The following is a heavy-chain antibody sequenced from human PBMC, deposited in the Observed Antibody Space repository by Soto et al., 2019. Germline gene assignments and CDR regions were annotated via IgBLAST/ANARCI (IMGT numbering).Heavy chain of an antibody. CDR2: IKAYSGNT. Sequence: QLQLVQSGPEAKKPGASVKVSCEASGYTFATSTISWLRQAPGQGPEWMGWIKAYSGNTNYAQKLQGRFTMTTDTSTSTAYMELRSLTTDDTAIYSCAIAEYGEDDYWGQGTLVNVYS. CDR3: AIAEYGEDDY. CDR1: GYTFATST. V-gene: IGHV1-18*01. D-gene: IGHD4-17*01. J-gene: IGHJ4*02.